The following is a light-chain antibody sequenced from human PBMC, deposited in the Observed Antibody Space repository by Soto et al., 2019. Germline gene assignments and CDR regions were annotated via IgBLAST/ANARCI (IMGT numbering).Light chain of an antibody. CDR3: ATWDDNVYGPV. CDR1: RSTIGSNP. V-gene: IGLV1-44*01. Sequence: SVLTQPPSASGTPGQRVTISCSGSRSTIGSNPVQWYRQLPGTAPQLLIYRSDQRPSGVPDRFSGSKSGTSASLTISGLQSEDEADYHCATWDDNVYGPVFGGGTKVTVL. CDR2: RSD. J-gene: IGLJ3*02.